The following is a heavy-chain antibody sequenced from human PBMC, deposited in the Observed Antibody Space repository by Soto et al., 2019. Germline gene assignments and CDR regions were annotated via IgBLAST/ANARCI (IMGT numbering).Heavy chain of an antibody. Sequence: PGGSLRLSCAASGFSFRNYAMTWVRLAPGKGLEWVSGLSGSGTMRYYADSVRGRFIISRDNAKNTLFLQMDNLRVEDSAVYYCAKEAEENENVPIPGDNWGQGTPVTAPQ. CDR2: LSGSGTMR. D-gene: IGHD1-1*01. V-gene: IGHV3-23*01. CDR1: GFSFRNYA. CDR3: AKEAEENENVPIPGDN. J-gene: IGHJ4*02.